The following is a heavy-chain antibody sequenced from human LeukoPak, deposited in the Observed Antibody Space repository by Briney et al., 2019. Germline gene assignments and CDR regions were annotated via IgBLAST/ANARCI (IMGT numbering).Heavy chain of an antibody. V-gene: IGHV3-30*18. Sequence: GRSLRLSCVASGFTFGTYGMHWVRQAPGKGLDWVAAISYDGSDKYYADSVKGRFTISRDESKNTLYLEMSSLRIEDTAVYYCAKDPFGSRMEYFQHWGQGTLVIVSS. CDR1: GFTFGTYG. CDR3: AKDPFGSRMEYFQH. J-gene: IGHJ1*01. D-gene: IGHD2-15*01. CDR2: ISYDGSDK.